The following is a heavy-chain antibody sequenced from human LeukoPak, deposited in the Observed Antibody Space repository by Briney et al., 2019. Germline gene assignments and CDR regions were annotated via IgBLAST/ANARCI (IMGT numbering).Heavy chain of an antibody. CDR3: ARVVSSGFGWVEMIVVDAYLDY. D-gene: IGHD3-22*01. V-gene: IGHV3-30-3*01. Sequence: GGSLRLSCAASGFTFSSYAMHWVRQAPGKGLEWVAVISYDGSNKYYADSVKGRFTISRDNSKNTLYLQMNSLRAEDTAVYYCARVVSSGFGWVEMIVVDAYLDYWGQGTLVTVSS. CDR1: GFTFSSYA. CDR2: ISYDGSNK. J-gene: IGHJ4*02.